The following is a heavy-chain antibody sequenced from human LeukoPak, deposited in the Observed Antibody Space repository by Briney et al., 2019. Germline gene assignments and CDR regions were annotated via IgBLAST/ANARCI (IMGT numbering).Heavy chain of an antibody. CDR3: AKPSLTGYYTAHFQH. CDR1: GFTFSTAS. Sequence: GSLRLSCAASGFTFSTASLHWVRQAPGRGLEWVSAFDTGFGTYYPDSLKGRFTISRDNSKNTLYLQMNSLRAEDTAVYYCAKPSLTGYYTAHFQHWGQGTLVTVSS. CDR2: FDTGFGT. V-gene: IGHV3-23*01. D-gene: IGHD3-9*01. J-gene: IGHJ1*01.